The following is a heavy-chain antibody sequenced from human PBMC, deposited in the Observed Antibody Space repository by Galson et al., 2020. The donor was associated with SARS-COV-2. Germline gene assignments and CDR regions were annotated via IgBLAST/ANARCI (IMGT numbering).Heavy chain of an antibody. CDR3: ARDGGYYDFWSGYDY. Sequence: GGSLRLSCAASGFTFSSYDMHWVRQAPGKGLEWVAVIWYDGNNKYYADSVTGRFTISRDNSMNTLYLQMNSLRAEDTAVYYCARDGGYYDFWSGYDYWGQGTLVTVSS. V-gene: IGHV3-33*01. CDR2: IWYDGNNK. J-gene: IGHJ4*02. CDR1: GFTFSSYD. D-gene: IGHD3-3*01.